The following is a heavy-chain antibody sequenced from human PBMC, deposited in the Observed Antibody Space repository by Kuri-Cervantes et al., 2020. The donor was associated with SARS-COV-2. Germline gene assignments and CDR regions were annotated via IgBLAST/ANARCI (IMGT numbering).Heavy chain of an antibody. CDR2: MYHIGRT. V-gene: IGHV4-38-2*01. J-gene: IGHJ4*02. Sequence: SQTLSLTCAVSGYSISSGYYWGWIRQSPGKGLEWSGSMYHIGRTTYNPFLKSRVTISVDTSKNQFSLMLTSVTAADTAVYYCARVGVVIAIPDYWGQGTLVTVSS. CDR3: ARVGVVIAIPDY. D-gene: IGHD2-21*01. CDR1: GYSISSGYY.